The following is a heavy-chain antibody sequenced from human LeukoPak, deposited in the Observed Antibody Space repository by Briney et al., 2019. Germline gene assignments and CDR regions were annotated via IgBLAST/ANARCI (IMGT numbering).Heavy chain of an antibody. CDR3: ARVRGSGGFVIDY. V-gene: IGHV5-51*01. CDR1: GYSFTSYW. CDR2: IFPGDSDT. Sequence: GESLEISCKDSGYSFTSYWIGWVRQMPGKGLEWMGIIFPGDSDTRYSPSFQGQVTISADKSISTAYLQWSSLKASATAMYYCARVRGSGGFVIDYWGQGTLVTVSS. J-gene: IGHJ4*02. D-gene: IGHD6-19*01.